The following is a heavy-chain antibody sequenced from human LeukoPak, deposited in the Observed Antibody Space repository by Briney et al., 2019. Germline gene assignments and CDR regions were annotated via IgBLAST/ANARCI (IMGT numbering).Heavy chain of an antibody. V-gene: IGHV4-38-2*02. Sequence: SETLSLTCTVSGYSIGSGYYWGWIRQPPGKGLEWIGSIYHSGSTYYNPSLKSRVTISVDTSKNQFSLKLSSVTAADTAVYYCARAILPDIVVVPAAMGNWFDPWGQGTLVTVSS. J-gene: IGHJ5*02. CDR2: IYHSGST. CDR3: ARAILPDIVVVPAAMGNWFDP. CDR1: GYSIGSGYY. D-gene: IGHD2-2*01.